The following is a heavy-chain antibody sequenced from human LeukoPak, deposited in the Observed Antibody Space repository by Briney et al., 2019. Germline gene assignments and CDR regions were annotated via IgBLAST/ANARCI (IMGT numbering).Heavy chain of an antibody. CDR3: ARVVYFDWLIDY. CDR1: GGSISSSSYY. J-gene: IGHJ4*02. CDR2: IYYSGST. Sequence: PSETLSLTCTVSGGSISSSSYYWGWIRQPPGKGLEWIGSIYYSGSTYYNPSLKSRVTISVDTSKNQFSLKLNSVTAADTAVYCCARVVYFDWLIDYWGQGTLVTVSS. V-gene: IGHV4-39*07. D-gene: IGHD3-9*01.